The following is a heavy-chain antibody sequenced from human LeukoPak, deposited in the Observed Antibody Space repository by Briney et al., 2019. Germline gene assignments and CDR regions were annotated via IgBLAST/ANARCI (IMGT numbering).Heavy chain of an antibody. CDR3: AKDPNDYVWGRGYYFDY. V-gene: IGHV3-23*01. Sequence: GGSLKLSCAASGFTFSSYAMSWVRQAPGKGLEWVSAISGSGGSTYYADSVKGRFTISRDNSKNTLYLQMNSLRAEDTAVYYCAKDPNDYVWGRGYYFDYWGQGTLVTVPS. J-gene: IGHJ4*02. CDR2: ISGSGGST. CDR1: GFTFSSYA. D-gene: IGHD3-16*01.